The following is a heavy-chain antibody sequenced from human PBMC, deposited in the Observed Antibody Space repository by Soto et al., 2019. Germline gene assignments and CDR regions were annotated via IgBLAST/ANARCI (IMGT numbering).Heavy chain of an antibody. Sequence: SETLSLTCAVYGGSFSGYYWSWVRQPPGKGLERIGEINHSGSTNYNPSLKSRVPISVDTSKNQFSLKLSSVTASDTAVYYCAGWGFNCSGGSCYERGAFDIWGQGTMVTVSS. CDR1: GGSFSGYY. D-gene: IGHD2-15*01. CDR2: INHSGST. CDR3: AGWGFNCSGGSCYERGAFDI. V-gene: IGHV4-34*01. J-gene: IGHJ3*02.